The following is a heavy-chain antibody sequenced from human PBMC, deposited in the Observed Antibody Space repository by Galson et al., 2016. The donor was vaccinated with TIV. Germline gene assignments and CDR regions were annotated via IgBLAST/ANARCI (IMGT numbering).Heavy chain of an antibody. CDR1: SDSIINYY. Sequence: ETLSPTCTVSSDSIINYYLSWIRQPPGKGLEWIGYISDSGRSNENPALTSRVTISVDTSKKQISLKLKSVTAADTAMYYCARDLGLGAFDIWGQGTMVTVSS. D-gene: IGHD7-27*01. J-gene: IGHJ3*02. CDR3: ARDLGLGAFDI. V-gene: IGHV4-59*01. CDR2: ISDSGRS.